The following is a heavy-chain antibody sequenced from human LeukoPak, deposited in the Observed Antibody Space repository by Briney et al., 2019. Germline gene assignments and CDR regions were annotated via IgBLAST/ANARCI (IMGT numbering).Heavy chain of an antibody. V-gene: IGHV1-18*01. CDR2: ISAYNGHT. J-gene: IGHJ4*02. CDR3: ARVVPRWERRRLDY. CDR1: GYTFTNYG. Sequence: ASVKVSCKASGYTFTNYGISWVRQAPGQGLEWMGWISAYNGHTNYAQKLQGRVTMTTDTSTSTAYMELRSLRSDDTAVYYCARVVPRWERRRLDYWGQGTLVTVSS. D-gene: IGHD1-26*01.